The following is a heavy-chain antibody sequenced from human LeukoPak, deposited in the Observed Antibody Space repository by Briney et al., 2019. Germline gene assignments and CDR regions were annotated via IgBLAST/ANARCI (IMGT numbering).Heavy chain of an antibody. D-gene: IGHD2-15*01. CDR1: GYTSTANY. CDR3: GRAPGIATIEY. CDR2: INPNSGGT. Sequence: ASVKVSCKASGYTSTANYIHWVRQVPGQGLEWMGWINPNSGGTNYAQRFQGKVTLTRDTSISTVYMEVSRLRYDDTAVYYCGRAPGIATIEYWGQGTLVTVSS. J-gene: IGHJ4*02. V-gene: IGHV1-2*02.